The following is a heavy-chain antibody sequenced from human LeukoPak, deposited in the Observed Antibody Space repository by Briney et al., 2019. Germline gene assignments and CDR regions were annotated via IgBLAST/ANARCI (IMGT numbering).Heavy chain of an antibody. D-gene: IGHD1-1*01. V-gene: IGHV3-23*01. CDR1: GFTFSTYT. Sequence: GGSLRLSCAASGFTFSTYTMTWVRQAPGKGLECVSTINGRGGDTYYADSVKGRFTISRDNSRNTVHPQMNSLRAEDTAVYYCAKDRAGTPWADWGQGTLVTVSS. J-gene: IGHJ4*02. CDR3: AKDRAGTPWAD. CDR2: INGRGGDT.